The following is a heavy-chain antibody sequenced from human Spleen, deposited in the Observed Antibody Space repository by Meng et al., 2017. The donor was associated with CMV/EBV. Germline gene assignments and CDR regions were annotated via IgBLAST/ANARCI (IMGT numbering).Heavy chain of an antibody. J-gene: IGHJ4*02. V-gene: IGHV4-4*02. D-gene: IGHD3-16*02. Sequence: SETLSLTCAVSGGSISSSNWWSWIRQPPGKGLEWIGEIYHGGSTTYNPSLKSRVTISVDKSKNQFSLRLTSVTAADTAVYYCARGGYPYYFDYWGQGTLVTVSS. CDR2: IYHGGST. CDR3: ARGGYPYYFDY. CDR1: GGSISSSNW.